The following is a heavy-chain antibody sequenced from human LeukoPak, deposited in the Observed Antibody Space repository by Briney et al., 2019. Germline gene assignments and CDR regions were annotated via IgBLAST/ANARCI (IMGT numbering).Heavy chain of an antibody. V-gene: IGHV3-23*01. CDR1: GFTFSSYV. CDR3: AKGRDYADFGKFDY. CDR2: VSVSGDYT. J-gene: IGHJ4*02. Sequence: GGSLRLSCAASGFTFSSYVMSWVRQAPEKGLEWVSAVSVSGDYTYSADSVKGRFTVSRDNSKNTLYLQLNSLRAEDTAVYYCAKGRDYADFGKFDYWGQGTLVTVSS. D-gene: IGHD4-17*01.